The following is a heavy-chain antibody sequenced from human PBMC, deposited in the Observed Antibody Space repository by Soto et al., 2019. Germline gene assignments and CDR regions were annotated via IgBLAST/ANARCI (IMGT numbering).Heavy chain of an antibody. D-gene: IGHD3-22*01. V-gene: IGHV3-30*18. J-gene: IGHJ6*02. CDR1: GLTFRDSG. CDR3: ANRKDGVRYDYGMDV. Sequence: QVQLVESGGGVVQPGTSLRLSCVVSGLTFRDSGMHWVRQAPGKGLEWVAVISFDGSERHSRDSVKGRFSISRDNSRNTLYLQMNRLRGDDSAVYYCANRKDGVRYDYGMDVWGQGSTVTVSS. CDR2: ISFDGSER.